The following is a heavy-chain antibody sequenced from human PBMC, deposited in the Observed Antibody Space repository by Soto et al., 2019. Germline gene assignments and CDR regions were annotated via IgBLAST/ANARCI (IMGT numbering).Heavy chain of an antibody. J-gene: IGHJ4*02. CDR3: ALALGPTTGLAY. CDR2: TLHSGTT. D-gene: IGHD1-26*01. CDR1: GASTVIHYH. Sequence: SETLSLTSSASGASTVIHYHWTWIRQPPGKGLEWMGYTLHSGTTSYNPSLTSRLSLSMDASGNHFSLELRSVTAADTAVYYCALALGPTTGLAYWGQG. V-gene: IGHV4-31*02.